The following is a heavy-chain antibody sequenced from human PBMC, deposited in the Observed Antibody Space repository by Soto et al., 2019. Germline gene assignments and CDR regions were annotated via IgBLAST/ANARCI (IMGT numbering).Heavy chain of an antibody. V-gene: IGHV3-30*18. CDR3: GKGLASGHKSGIYGMDV. Sequence: QVQLVASGGGVVQPGRSLRLSCAASGFTFSSYGMNWVRQAPGKGLEWVAVISYDGSNKYDADSAKGRFTISRDNSKNTLCLQMNRRGAEDTGVYYWGKGLASGHKSGIYGMDVW. J-gene: IGHJ6*01. D-gene: IGHD3-10*01. CDR1: GFTFSSYG. CDR2: ISYDGSNK.